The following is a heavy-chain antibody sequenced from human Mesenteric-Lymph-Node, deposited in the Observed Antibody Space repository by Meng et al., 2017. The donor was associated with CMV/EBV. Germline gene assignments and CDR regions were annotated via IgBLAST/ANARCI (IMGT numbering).Heavy chain of an antibody. Sequence: SGYTFTSYYMHWVRQAPGQGLEWMGIINPSGGSTSYAQKFQGRVTMTRDTSTSTVYMELSSLRSEDTAVYYCARVNGSYPNWAWFDPWGQGTLVTVSS. J-gene: IGHJ5*02. CDR1: GYTFTSYY. CDR2: INPSGGST. D-gene: IGHD1-26*01. CDR3: ARVNGSYPNWAWFDP. V-gene: IGHV1-46*01.